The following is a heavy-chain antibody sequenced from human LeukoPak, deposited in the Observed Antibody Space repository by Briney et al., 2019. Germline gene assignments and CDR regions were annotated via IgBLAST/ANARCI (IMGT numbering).Heavy chain of an antibody. CDR2: ISYDGSNK. CDR3: ARGRADSGSYSFDY. CDR1: GFTFSSYA. Sequence: GGSLRLSCAASGFTFSSYAMHWVRQAPGKGLEWVAVISYDGSNKYYADSVKGRFTISRDNSKNTLYLQMNSLRAEDTAVYYCARGRADSGSYSFDYWGLGTTVTVSS. J-gene: IGHJ4*03. V-gene: IGHV3-30*04. D-gene: IGHD1-26*01.